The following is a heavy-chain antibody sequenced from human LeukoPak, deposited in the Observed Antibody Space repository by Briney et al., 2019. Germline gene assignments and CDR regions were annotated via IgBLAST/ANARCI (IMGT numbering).Heavy chain of an antibody. Sequence: SETLSLTCAVYGGSFSGYYWSWIRQPPGKGLEWIGEINHRGSTNYNPSLKSRVTILVDTSKNQFFLKLSSVAAADTAVYYCAREPPTYYDFWSGYREYFDYWGQGTLVTVSS. D-gene: IGHD3-3*01. V-gene: IGHV4-34*01. CDR3: AREPPTYYDFWSGYREYFDY. CDR1: GGSFSGYY. CDR2: INHRGST. J-gene: IGHJ4*02.